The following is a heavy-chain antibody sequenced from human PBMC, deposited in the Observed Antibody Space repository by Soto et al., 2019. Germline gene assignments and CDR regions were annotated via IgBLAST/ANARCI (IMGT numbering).Heavy chain of an antibody. CDR3: AKDYGRVATIAAVYFDY. D-gene: IGHD5-12*01. CDR2: ISYDGSNK. CDR1: GFTFRSYG. Sequence: GGSLRLSCAASGFTFRSYGMHWVRQAPGKGLEWVAVISYDGSNKYYADSVKGRFTISRDNSKNTLYLQMNSLRAEDTAVYYCAKDYGRVATIAAVYFDYWRQGTLVTDSS. J-gene: IGHJ4*02. V-gene: IGHV3-30*18.